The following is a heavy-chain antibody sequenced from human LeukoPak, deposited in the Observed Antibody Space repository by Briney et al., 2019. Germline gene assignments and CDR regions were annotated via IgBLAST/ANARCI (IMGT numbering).Heavy chain of an antibody. Sequence: SETLSLTCAVYGGSFSGYYWSWIRQPPGKGLEWIGEINHSGSTNYNPSLKSRVTISVDTSKNQFSLKLSSVTAADTAVYYCARNARYYDFWSGSHYYYYMDVWGKGTTVTVSS. CDR1: GGSFSGYY. J-gene: IGHJ6*03. D-gene: IGHD3-3*01. CDR2: INHSGST. CDR3: ARNARYYDFWSGSHYYYYMDV. V-gene: IGHV4-34*01.